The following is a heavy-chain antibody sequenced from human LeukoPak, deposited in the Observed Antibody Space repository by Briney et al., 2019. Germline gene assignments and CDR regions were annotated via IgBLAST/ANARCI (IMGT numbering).Heavy chain of an antibody. V-gene: IGHV3-74*01. CDR1: GFTLSSYW. CDR3: VRGGLRIAAAV. Sequence: PGGSLRLSCSASGFTLSSYWMHWVRQAPGKGLVWVSRINTDGSSTNYADSVKGRFTISRDNAENSLYLQMNSLRAEDTAVYYCVRGGLRIAAAVWGQGTLVTVSS. D-gene: IGHD6-13*01. CDR2: INTDGSST. J-gene: IGHJ4*02.